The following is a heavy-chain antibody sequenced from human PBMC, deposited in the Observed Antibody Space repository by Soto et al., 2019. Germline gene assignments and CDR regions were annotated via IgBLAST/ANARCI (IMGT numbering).Heavy chain of an antibody. D-gene: IGHD4-4*01. Sequence: ASESMSLTCAVYGGSIRSSNWCSWVRQPPGKGLEWIGEIYHSGSTNYNPSLKSRVTISVDKSKNQFSLKLSSVTAADTAVYYCARLGIDYTPPALRGMDVWGQGTTVTVSS. CDR1: GGSIRSSNW. J-gene: IGHJ6*02. CDR2: IYHSGST. CDR3: ARLGIDYTPPALRGMDV. V-gene: IGHV4-4*02.